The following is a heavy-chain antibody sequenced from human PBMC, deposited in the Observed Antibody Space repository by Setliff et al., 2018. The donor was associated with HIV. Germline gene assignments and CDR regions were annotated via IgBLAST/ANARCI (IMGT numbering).Heavy chain of an antibody. J-gene: IGHJ4*02. V-gene: IGHV3-11*01. CDR1: GFTFSDYY. Sequence: GGSLRLSCAASGFTFSDYYMSWIRQAPGKGLEWVSYISSSGSTIYDADSVKGRFTISRDNAKNSLYLQMNGLRAEDTAVYYCARGGGHTEMFYYDLDYWGQGALVTVSS. CDR3: ARGGGHTEMFYYDLDY. CDR2: ISSSGSTI. D-gene: IGHD3-22*01.